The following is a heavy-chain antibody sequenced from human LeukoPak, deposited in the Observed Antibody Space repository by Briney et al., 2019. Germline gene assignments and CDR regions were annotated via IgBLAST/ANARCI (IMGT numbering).Heavy chain of an antibody. CDR2: IYYSGST. D-gene: IGHD3-22*01. V-gene: IGHV4-39*01. Sequence: PSETLSLTCSVSGGSISSSSCYWGWLRQPPGKGLEWIGSIYYSGSTYYNPSLKSRVTISVDTSKNQFSLKLSSVTAADTAVYYCASQKIYYYDSSGPIGSWGQGTLVTVSS. CDR1: GGSISSSSCY. J-gene: IGHJ4*02. CDR3: ASQKIYYYDSSGPIGS.